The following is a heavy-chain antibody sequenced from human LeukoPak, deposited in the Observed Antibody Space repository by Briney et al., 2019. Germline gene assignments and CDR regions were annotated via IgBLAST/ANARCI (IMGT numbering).Heavy chain of an antibody. D-gene: IGHD1-26*01. V-gene: IGHV4-59*01. J-gene: IGHJ4*02. CDR3: ARSSGTYRSFDY. CDR2: IYYSGTT. Sequence: SETLSLTCSVSGGSISTYYWGWIRQPPGKGLEWIGYIYYSGTTDYNPSLKSRVTISVDTPNNQFSLKVSSVTAADTAVYYCARSSGTYRSFDYWGQGTLVTVSS. CDR1: GGSISTYY.